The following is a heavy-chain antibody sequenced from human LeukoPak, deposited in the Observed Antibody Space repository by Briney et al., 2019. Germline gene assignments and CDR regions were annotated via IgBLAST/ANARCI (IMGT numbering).Heavy chain of an antibody. CDR1: GFTFSSYA. CDR2: ISYDGSNE. Sequence: GGSLRLSCAASGFTFSSYAMHWIRQAPGKGLEWVALISYDGSNECYADSVKGRFTVSRDNSKNTLYLQMNSLRAEDTAVYYCASDMSYSGYYIDYWGQGTLVTVSS. V-gene: IGHV3-30-3*01. J-gene: IGHJ4*02. D-gene: IGHD3-3*01. CDR3: ASDMSYSGYYIDY.